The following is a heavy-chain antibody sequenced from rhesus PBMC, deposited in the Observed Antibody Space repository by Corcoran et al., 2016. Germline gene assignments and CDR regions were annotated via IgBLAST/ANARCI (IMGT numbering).Heavy chain of an antibody. Sequence: QVQLQESGPGLVKPSETLSLTCAVSGGSFSSYWWSWIRQPPGKGLEWIGAFNGQSVSTTSNPSLKSRVTSSKDASKNQFSLKLSSVTAADTAVYYCARPKNTVTTSFDYWGQGVLVTVSS. CDR2: FNGQSVST. J-gene: IGHJ4*01. V-gene: IGHV4-80*01. CDR3: ARPKNTVTTSFDY. D-gene: IGHD4-23*01. CDR1: GGSFSSYW.